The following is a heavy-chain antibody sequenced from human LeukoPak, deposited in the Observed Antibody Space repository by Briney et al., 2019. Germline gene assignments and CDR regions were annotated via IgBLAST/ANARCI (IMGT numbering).Heavy chain of an antibody. J-gene: IGHJ6*03. D-gene: IGHD2-2*02. V-gene: IGHV3-30*02. CDR3: AKGATLGYCSSTSCYIYYMDV. Sequence: GGSLRLSCAASGFTFSSYGMHWVRQAPGKGLEWVAFIRYDGSNKYYADSVKGRFTISRDNSKNTLYLQMNSLRAEDTAVYYCAKGATLGYCSSTSCYIYYMDVWGKGTTVTVSS. CDR2: IRYDGSNK. CDR1: GFTFSSYG.